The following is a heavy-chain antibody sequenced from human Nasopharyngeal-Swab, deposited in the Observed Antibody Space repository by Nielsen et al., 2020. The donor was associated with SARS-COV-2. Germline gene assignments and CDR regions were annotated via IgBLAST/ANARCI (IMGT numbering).Heavy chain of an antibody. CDR3: AHSAAYYYDSSGYYPEGFDY. CDR1: GFSLSTSGVG. D-gene: IGHD3-22*01. Sequence: SGPTLVKPTQTLTLTCTFSGFSLSTSGVGVGWIGQPPGKALEWLALIYWDDDKRYSPSLKSRLTITKDTSKNQVVLPMTNIDPVDTATYFCAHSAAYYYDSSGYYPEGFDYWGQGTLVTVSS. J-gene: IGHJ4*02. CDR2: IYWDDDK. V-gene: IGHV2-5*02.